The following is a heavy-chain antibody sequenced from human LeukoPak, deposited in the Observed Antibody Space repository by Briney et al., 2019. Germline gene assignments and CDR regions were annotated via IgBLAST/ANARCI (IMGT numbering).Heavy chain of an antibody. D-gene: IGHD3-22*01. Sequence: PSETLSLTCTVSGGSISSYYWSWIRQPPRKGLEWIGYIYYSGSTNYNPSLKSRVTISVDTSKNQFSLKLSSVTAADTAVYYCARRTYYYDSSGYYFDYWGQGTLVTVSS. CDR1: GGSISSYY. CDR2: IYYSGST. V-gene: IGHV4-59*01. CDR3: ARRTYYYDSSGYYFDY. J-gene: IGHJ4*02.